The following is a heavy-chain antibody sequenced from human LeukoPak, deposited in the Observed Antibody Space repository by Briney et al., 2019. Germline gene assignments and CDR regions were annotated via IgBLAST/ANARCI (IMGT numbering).Heavy chain of an antibody. CDR1: GFTFSSYA. CDR3: ASGPVPAAYMDV. V-gene: IGHV3-30-3*01. CDR2: ISYDGSNK. D-gene: IGHD2-2*01. J-gene: IGHJ6*03. Sequence: GRSLRLSCAASGFTFSSYAMHWVRQAPGKGLEWVAVISYDGSNKCYADSVKGRFTISRDNSKNTLYLQMNSLRPEDTAVYYCASGPVPAAYMDVWGKGTTVTVSS.